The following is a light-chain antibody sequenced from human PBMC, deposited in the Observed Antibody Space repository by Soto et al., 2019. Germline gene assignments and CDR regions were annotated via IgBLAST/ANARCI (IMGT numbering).Light chain of an antibody. J-gene: IGLJ1*01. CDR1: SNDIGDYNY. CDR3: SSYTSTGTLYV. V-gene: IGLV2-14*01. Sequence: QFVLTQPASVSGSPGQSITISCTGTSNDIGDYNYVSWYQQHPGEAPKLMIYEISKRPSGVSNRFSGSKSGNTASLTISGLQAEDEANYYCSSYTSTGTLYVFGTGTKVTVL. CDR2: EIS.